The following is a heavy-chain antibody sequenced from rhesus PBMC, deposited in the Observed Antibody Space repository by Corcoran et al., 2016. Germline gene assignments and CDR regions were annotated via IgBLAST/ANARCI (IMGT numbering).Heavy chain of an antibody. Sequence: QVQLQQWGEGLVKPSETLSLTCAVYGGSISGYYYWSWIRQPPGKGLEWIGYIYCNSASTNYNPSLKNRVTIAKDTSTNQFSLKLSYVPAADTAVYYCARDPGYSNYYGYWGQGVLVTVSA. V-gene: IGHV4-73*01. CDR3: ARDPGYSNYYGY. CDR1: GGSISGYYY. CDR2: IYCNSAST. J-gene: IGHJ4*01. D-gene: IGHD5-42*01.